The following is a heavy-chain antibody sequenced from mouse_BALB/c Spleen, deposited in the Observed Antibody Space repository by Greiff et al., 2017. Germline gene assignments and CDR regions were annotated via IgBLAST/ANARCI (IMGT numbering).Heavy chain of an antibody. D-gene: IGHD1-3*01. Sequence: EVKVEESGGGLVKPGGSLKLSCAASGFTFSSYAMSWVRQTPEKRLEWVATISSGGSYTYYPDSVKGRFTISRDNAKNTVYLQMSSLRSEDTAMYDYASKVVYGNEPLGAMDYWGQGTSVTVSS. CDR2: ISSGGSYT. CDR3: ASKVVYGNEPLGAMDY. J-gene: IGHJ4*01. V-gene: IGHV5-9-3*01. CDR1: GFTFSSYA.